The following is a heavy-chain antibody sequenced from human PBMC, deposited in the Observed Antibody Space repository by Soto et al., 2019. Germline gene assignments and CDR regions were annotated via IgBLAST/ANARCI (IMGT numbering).Heavy chain of an antibody. D-gene: IGHD1-26*01. V-gene: IGHV1-3*01. CDR2: INAGNGNT. Sequence: QVQLVQSGAEVKKPGASVKVSCKASGYTFTSYAMHWVRQAPGQRLEWMGWINAGNGNTKYSQKIQGRVTITRDTSASTAYMELSSLRSEDTAVYYCARDTRLRGGSRSYGMDVWGQGTTVTVSS. CDR3: ARDTRLRGGSRSYGMDV. J-gene: IGHJ6*02. CDR1: GYTFTSYA.